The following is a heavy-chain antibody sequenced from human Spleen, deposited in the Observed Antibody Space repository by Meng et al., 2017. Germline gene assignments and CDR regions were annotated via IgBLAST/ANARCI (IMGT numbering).Heavy chain of an antibody. V-gene: IGHV1-69*13. Sequence: SVKVSCKALGGIFSNYVIGWVRQAPGQGLEWMGGINAVFGTTNYAQKFHNRVTITSDESTSTVYMELTRLTSEDTAVYYCARDQVLSSVPPGSFDYWGQGTLVTVSS. CDR1: GGIFSNYV. CDR3: ARDQVLSSVPPGSFDY. D-gene: IGHD6-6*01. J-gene: IGHJ4*02. CDR2: INAVFGTT.